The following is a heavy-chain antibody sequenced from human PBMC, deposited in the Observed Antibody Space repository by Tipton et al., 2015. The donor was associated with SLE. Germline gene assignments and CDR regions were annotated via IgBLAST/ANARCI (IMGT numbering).Heavy chain of an antibody. CDR2: IYFSGST. J-gene: IGHJ6*02. CDR3: AVAVVPAGMDV. V-gene: IGHV4-39*07. D-gene: IGHD2-15*01. CDR1: GGSISSTNHY. Sequence: TLSLTCTVSGGSISSTNHYWGWIRQPPGRGLEWIGSIYFSGSTYYNPSLKSRVTISVDASKNQFSVRLSSVTAADTAVFYCAVAVVPAGMDVWGQGTTVTVSS.